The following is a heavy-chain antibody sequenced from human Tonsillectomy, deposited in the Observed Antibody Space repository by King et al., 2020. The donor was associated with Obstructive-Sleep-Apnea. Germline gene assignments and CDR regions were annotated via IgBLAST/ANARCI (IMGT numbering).Heavy chain of an antibody. Sequence: VQLVESGGGLVQPGGSLRLSCAASGFSLTNYWMHWVRQAPGKGLVWVSHISNDERSTGYADSVKGRFTISIDNAKNTVDLQVNSLRAEDTAVYFCVRDRGPKPFFDYWGQGTRVTVSS. CDR1: GFSLTNYW. J-gene: IGHJ4*02. CDR2: ISNDERST. CDR3: VRDRGPKPFFDY. V-gene: IGHV3-74*01.